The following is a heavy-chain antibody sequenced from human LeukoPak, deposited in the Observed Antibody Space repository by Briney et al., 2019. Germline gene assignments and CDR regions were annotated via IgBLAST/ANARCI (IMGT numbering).Heavy chain of an antibody. CDR3: AKSLLSGWFQTLKKYYYMDV. V-gene: IGHV3-30*02. CDR1: GFTFNTHG. Sequence: PGGSLRLSCAGSGFTFNTHGMHWVRQAPGKGLEWVAFIRNDGSDKYYAEFVQGRFTLSRDNSKNTLYLQLDSLRREDTAVYYCAKSLLSGWFQTLKKYYYMDVWGQGTPVIISS. CDR2: IRNDGSDK. J-gene: IGHJ6*03. D-gene: IGHD6-19*01.